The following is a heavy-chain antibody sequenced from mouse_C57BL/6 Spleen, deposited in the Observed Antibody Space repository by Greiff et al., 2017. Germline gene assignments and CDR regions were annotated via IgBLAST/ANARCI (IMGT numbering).Heavy chain of an antibody. D-gene: IGHD2-4*01. CDR3: ARIYDYDSAMDY. J-gene: IGHJ4*01. CDR2: ISSGGSYT. V-gene: IGHV5-6*01. Sequence: EVQLVESGGDLVKPGGSLKLSCAASGFTFSSYGMSWVRQTPDKRLEWVATISSGGSYTYYPDSVKGRFTISRDNARNTLYLQMSSLKSEDTAMYYCARIYDYDSAMDYWGQGTSVTVSS. CDR1: GFTFSSYG.